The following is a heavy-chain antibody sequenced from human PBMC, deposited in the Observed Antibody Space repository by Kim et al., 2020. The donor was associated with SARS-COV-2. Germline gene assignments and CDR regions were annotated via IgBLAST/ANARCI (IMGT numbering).Heavy chain of an antibody. D-gene: IGHD3-16*01. J-gene: IGHJ6*02. CDR2: ISSSSSYI. CDR3: ARLGGRGHYYYYGMDV. V-gene: IGHV3-21*01. CDR1: GFTFSSYS. Sequence: GGSLRLSCAASGFTFSSYSMNWVRQAPGKGLEWVSSISSSSSYIYYADSVKGRFTISRDNAKNSLYLQMNSLRAEDTAVYYCARLGGRGHYYYYGMDVWGQGTTVTVSS.